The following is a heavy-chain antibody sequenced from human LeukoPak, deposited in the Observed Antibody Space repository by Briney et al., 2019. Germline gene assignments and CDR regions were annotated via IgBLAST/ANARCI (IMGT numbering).Heavy chain of an antibody. CDR2: IDLSGSTL. D-gene: IGHD6-13*01. V-gene: IGHV3-48*04. CDR1: GFTFSSYT. J-gene: IGHJ4*02. CDR3: ARGAAAGDY. Sequence: GGSLRLSCAASGFTFSSYTMNWVRQAPGKGLEWVSYIDLSGSTLYYVDSVKGRFTISRDNAKNSLYLQMNSLRAEDTAVYYCARGAAAGDYWGQGTLVTVSS.